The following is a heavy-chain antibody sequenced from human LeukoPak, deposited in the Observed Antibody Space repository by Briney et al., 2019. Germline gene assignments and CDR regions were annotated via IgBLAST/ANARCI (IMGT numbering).Heavy chain of an antibody. D-gene: IGHD6-19*01. V-gene: IGHV4-59*11. CDR1: GGSITSPY. CDR3: VRSATIAVFRYGMDV. J-gene: IGHJ6*02. CDR2: VHHTGVT. Sequence: PSETLSLTCSVSGGSITSPYWSWVRQPPGKGLEYVGYVHHTGVTNYNPSLRGRVTVSMDASKNQFYLKLNSVTAADTAVYYCVRSATIAVFRYGMDVWGQGTTVTVSS.